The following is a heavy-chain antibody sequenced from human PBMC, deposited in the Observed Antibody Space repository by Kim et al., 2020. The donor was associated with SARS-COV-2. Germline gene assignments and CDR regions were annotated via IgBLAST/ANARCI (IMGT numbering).Heavy chain of an antibody. J-gene: IGHJ6*02. Sequence: SETLSLICAVYGGSFNDYYWSWIRQPPGKGLEWIGEINHSGSTNYNPSLRSRVIISVDTYKNQFSLKLSSVTAADTAVYYCAGGQDLDSGRYRGMYVWG. CDR1: GGSFNDYY. D-gene: IGHD3-10*01. V-gene: IGHV4-34*01. CDR2: INHSGST. CDR3: AGGQDLDSGRYRGMYV.